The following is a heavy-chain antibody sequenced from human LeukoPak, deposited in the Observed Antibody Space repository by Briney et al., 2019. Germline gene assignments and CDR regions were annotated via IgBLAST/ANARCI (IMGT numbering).Heavy chain of an antibody. CDR3: AAVFDYYDSSGYYYPSDY. Sequence: TSVKVSCKASGFTFTSSAMQWVRQARGQRLEWIGWIVVGSGNTNYAQKFQERVTITRDMSTSTAYMELSSLRSEDTAVYYCAAVFDYYDSSGYYYPSDYWGQGTLVTVSS. J-gene: IGHJ4*02. V-gene: IGHV1-58*02. CDR1: GFTFTSSA. CDR2: IVVGSGNT. D-gene: IGHD3-22*01.